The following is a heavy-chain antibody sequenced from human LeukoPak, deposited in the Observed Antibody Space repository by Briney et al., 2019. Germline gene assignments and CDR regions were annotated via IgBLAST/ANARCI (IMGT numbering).Heavy chain of an antibody. CDR3: ARGGVGSGIDFDY. J-gene: IGHJ4*02. CDR2: INPSGGST. D-gene: IGHD3-10*01. V-gene: IGHV1-46*01. Sequence: VASVKVSCKASGYTFTSYGISWVRQAPGQGLEWMGIINPSGGSTNYAQKFQGRVTMTRDMSTSTVYMELSSLRSEDTAVYYCARGGVGSGIDFDYWGQGTLVTVSS. CDR1: GYTFTSYG.